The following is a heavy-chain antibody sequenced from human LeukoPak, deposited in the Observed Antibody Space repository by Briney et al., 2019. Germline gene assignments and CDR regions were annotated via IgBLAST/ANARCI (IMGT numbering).Heavy chain of an antibody. CDR3: ARGPRRIAAAHNWFDP. D-gene: IGHD6-13*01. CDR1: GYTFTSYA. V-gene: IGHV7-4-1*02. CDR2: INTNTGNP. Sequence: ASVKVSCKASGYTFTSYAMNWVRQAPGQGLEWMGWINTNTGNPTYAQGFTGRFVFSLDTSVSTAYLQISSLKAEDTAVYYCARGPRRIAAAHNWFDPWAREPWSPSPQ. J-gene: IGHJ5*02.